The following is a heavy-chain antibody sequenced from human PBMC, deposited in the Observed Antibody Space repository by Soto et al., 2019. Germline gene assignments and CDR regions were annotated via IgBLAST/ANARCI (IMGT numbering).Heavy chain of an antibody. CDR1: GFTFSSYA. D-gene: IGHD3-10*01. J-gene: IGHJ4*02. CDR2: ISGSGGST. CDR3: AKCYYGSGSYYNPGFNY. Sequence: PGGSLRLSCAASGFTFSSYAMSWVRQAPGKGLEWVSAISGSGGSTYYADSVKGRFTISRDNSKNTLYLQMNSLRAEDTAVYYCAKCYYGSGSYYNPGFNYWGQGTLVTVSS. V-gene: IGHV3-23*01.